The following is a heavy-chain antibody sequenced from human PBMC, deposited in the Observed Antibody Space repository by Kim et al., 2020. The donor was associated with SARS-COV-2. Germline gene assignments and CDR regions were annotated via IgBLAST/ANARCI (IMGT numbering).Heavy chain of an antibody. CDR3: AKGPMSLYYFDY. J-gene: IGHJ4*02. D-gene: IGHD3-22*01. CDR1: GFTFDDYT. Sequence: GGSLRLSCAASGFTFDDYTMHWVRQAPGKGLEWVSLISRDGGSTYYADSVKGRFTISRDNSKNSLYLQMNSLRTEDTALYYCAKGPMSLYYFDYWRQGTLVTVSS. V-gene: IGHV3-43*01. CDR2: ISRDGGST.